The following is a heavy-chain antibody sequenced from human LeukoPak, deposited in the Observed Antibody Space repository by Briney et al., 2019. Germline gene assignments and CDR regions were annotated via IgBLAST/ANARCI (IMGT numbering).Heavy chain of an antibody. CDR1: GGSISSSSYY. J-gene: IGHJ3*02. Sequence: SETLSLTCTVSGGSISSSSYYWGWIRQPPGKGLEWIGSIYYSGSTYYNPPLKSRVTISVDTSKNQFSLQLSSVTAADTAVYYCAREYYYGSGSYYKRGSAFDIWGQGTMVTVSS. CDR2: IYYSGST. V-gene: IGHV4-39*01. D-gene: IGHD3-10*01. CDR3: AREYYYGSGSYYKRGSAFDI.